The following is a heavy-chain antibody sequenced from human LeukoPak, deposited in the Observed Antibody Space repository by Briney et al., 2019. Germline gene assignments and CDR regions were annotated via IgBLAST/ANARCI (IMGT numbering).Heavy chain of an antibody. J-gene: IGHJ4*02. Sequence: ASVEVSCKASGYTFTSYGISWVRQAPGQGLEWMGWISAYNGNTNYAQKLQGRVTMTTDTSTSTAYMELRSLRSDDTAVYYCARDLFRPGYCSSTSCYPPDYWGQGTLVTVSS. D-gene: IGHD2-2*01. V-gene: IGHV1-18*01. CDR2: ISAYNGNT. CDR1: GYTFTSYG. CDR3: ARDLFRPGYCSSTSCYPPDY.